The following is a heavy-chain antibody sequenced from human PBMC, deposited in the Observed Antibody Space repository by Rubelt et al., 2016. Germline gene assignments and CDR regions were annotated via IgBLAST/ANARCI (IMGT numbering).Heavy chain of an antibody. Sequence: QVQLQQWGAGLLKPSETLSLTCAVYGGSFSGYYWSWIRQPPGKGLEWIGEINHSGSTNYNPSLKSRVTISVDTSKHRFSLKLSSVTAAETAVYYCARWGVVVPAAIRGGCYYMDVWGKGTTVTVSS. J-gene: IGHJ6*03. CDR1: GGSFSGYY. V-gene: IGHV4-34*01. CDR3: ARWGVVVPAAIRGGCYYMDV. CDR2: INHSGST. D-gene: IGHD2-2*02.